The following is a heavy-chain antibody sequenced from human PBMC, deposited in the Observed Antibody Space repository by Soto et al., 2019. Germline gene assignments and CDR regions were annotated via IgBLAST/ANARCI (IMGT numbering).Heavy chain of an antibody. CDR3: ARVHTVTTYFDV. D-gene: IGHD4-17*01. Sequence: HVQLVQSGAEVKKPGASVRVSCQASGYPFTYYDINWVRQAPGQGLEWMGWMNPKSGNTGSAQRFQGRLTMTSNTSINTAYMDLTSLTSEDGATYYCARVHTVTTYFDVWGRGTPVTVSS. J-gene: IGHJ2*01. CDR2: MNPKSGNT. V-gene: IGHV1-8*01. CDR1: GYPFTYYD.